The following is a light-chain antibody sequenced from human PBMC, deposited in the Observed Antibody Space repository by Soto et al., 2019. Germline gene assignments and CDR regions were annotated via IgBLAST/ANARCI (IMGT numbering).Light chain of an antibody. CDR3: AAWDDSLNGVL. J-gene: IGLJ2*01. CDR2: NNN. V-gene: IGLV1-44*01. Sequence: QPVLTQPPSASGTPGQRVTISCSGGSSNIGSKTVNWYQQLPGTAPKLLIYNNNQRPPGVPARFSGSKSGTSASLAISGLQSEDEADYYCAAWDDSLNGVLFGGGTKLTVL. CDR1: SSNIGSKT.